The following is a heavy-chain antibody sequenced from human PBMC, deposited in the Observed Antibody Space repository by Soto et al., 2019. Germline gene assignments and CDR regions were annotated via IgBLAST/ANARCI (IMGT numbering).Heavy chain of an antibody. D-gene: IGHD1-26*01. Sequence: SETLSLTCTVSGGSISSSSYYWGSIRQPPGKGLEWIGSIYYSGSTYYNPSLKSRVTISVDTSKNQFSLKLSSVTAADTAVYYCASTKWELRGNNWFDPWGQGTLVTVS. V-gene: IGHV4-39*01. J-gene: IGHJ5*02. CDR1: GGSISSSSYY. CDR2: IYYSGST. CDR3: ASTKWELRGNNWFDP.